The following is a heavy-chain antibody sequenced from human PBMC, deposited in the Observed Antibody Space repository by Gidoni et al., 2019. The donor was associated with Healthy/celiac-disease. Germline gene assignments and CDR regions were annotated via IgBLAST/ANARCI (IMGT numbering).Heavy chain of an antibody. D-gene: IGHD3-10*01. CDR1: GGSISSYY. Sequence: QVQLQESGPGLVKPSETLSLTCTVSGGSISSYYWSWIRQPPGKGLEWIGYIYYSGSTNYNPSLKSRVTISVDTSKNQFSLKLSSVTAADTAVYYCARDLQSYYYGSGSVNWFDPWGQGTLVTVSS. J-gene: IGHJ5*02. CDR3: ARDLQSYYYGSGSVNWFDP. CDR2: IYYSGST. V-gene: IGHV4-59*01.